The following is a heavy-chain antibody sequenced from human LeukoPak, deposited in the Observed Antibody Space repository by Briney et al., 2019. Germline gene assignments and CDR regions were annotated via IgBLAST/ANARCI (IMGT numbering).Heavy chain of an antibody. J-gene: IGHJ4*02. CDR1: GFTFSSYG. Sequence: PGGSLRLSCAASGFTFSSYGMHWVRQAPGKGLEWVAFIRYDGSNKYYADSVKGRFTISRDNSKNTLYLQMNSLRAEDTAVYYCAKLGAYSSGWYDSPYQYFDYWGQGTLVTVSS. CDR2: IRYDGSNK. CDR3: AKLGAYSSGWYDSPYQYFDY. D-gene: IGHD6-19*01. V-gene: IGHV3-30*02.